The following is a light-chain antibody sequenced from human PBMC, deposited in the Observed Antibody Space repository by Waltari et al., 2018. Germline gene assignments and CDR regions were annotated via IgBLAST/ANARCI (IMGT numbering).Light chain of an antibody. J-gene: IGLJ2*01. Sequence: SYELTQPPSVSVSPGQTASITSPGDKLGDKYACWYQQKPGQSPGLVIYQDSKRPSGIPERFSGSNSGNTATLTISGTQAMDEADYYCQAWDSSTVVFGGGTKLTVL. CDR1: KLGDKY. CDR2: QDS. V-gene: IGLV3-1*01. CDR3: QAWDSSTVV.